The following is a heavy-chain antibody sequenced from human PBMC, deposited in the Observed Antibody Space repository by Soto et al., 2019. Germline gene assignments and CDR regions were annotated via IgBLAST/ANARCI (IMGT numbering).Heavy chain of an antibody. J-gene: IGHJ6*02. CDR2: IIPVFGTA. Sequence: SVKVSCKASGGTFSKYKITWVRQAPGQGLEWMGGIIPVFGTANYAQKFQGRVTITADESTSTAYMEVSSLRSDDTAVYYCAREKNIVLVPAAMASYYYYGMDVWGQGTTVTVSS. CDR1: GGTFSKYK. CDR3: AREKNIVLVPAAMASYYYYGMDV. V-gene: IGHV1-69*13. D-gene: IGHD2-2*01.